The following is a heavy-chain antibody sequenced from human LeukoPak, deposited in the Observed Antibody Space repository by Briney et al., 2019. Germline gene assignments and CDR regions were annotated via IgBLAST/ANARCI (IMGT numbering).Heavy chain of an antibody. CDR1: GGSISSYY. CDR3: ARNFPGRTEDV. CDR2: IYYSGST. V-gene: IGHV4-59*01. Sequence: SETLSLTCTVSGGSISSYYWSWIRQPPGKGLEWIGYIYYSGSTNYNPSLKRRVTISVDTSKNQFSLKLSSVTAADTAVYYCARNFPGRTEDVWGKGTTVIVSS. D-gene: IGHD1-14*01. J-gene: IGHJ6*04.